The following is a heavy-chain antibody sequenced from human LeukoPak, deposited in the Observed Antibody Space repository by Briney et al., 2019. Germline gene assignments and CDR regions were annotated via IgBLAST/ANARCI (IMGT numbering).Heavy chain of an antibody. D-gene: IGHD4-11*01. J-gene: IGHJ5*02. CDR2: IYTSGST. V-gene: IGHV4-4*07. Sequence: PSETLSLTCTVSGGSISSYYWSWIRQPAGKGLEWIGRIYTSGSTNYNPSLKSRVTMSVDTSKNQFSLKLSSVTAADTAVYYCARDRDSNPPLANWFDPWGQGTLVTVSS. CDR3: ARDRDSNPPLANWFDP. CDR1: GGSISSYY.